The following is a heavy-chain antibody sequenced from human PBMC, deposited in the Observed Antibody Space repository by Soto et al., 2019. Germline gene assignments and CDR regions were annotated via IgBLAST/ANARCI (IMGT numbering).Heavy chain of an antibody. CDR2: IYWDDDK. CDR3: ALCMDGEYYPH. J-gene: IGHJ4*02. Sequence: QITLKESGPTLVTPTQTLTLTCTFSGFSLTTNGVGVAWIRQPPGKAPEWLAAIYWDDDKRYRPSLKSRLTITKDTSENRVVLRMTNMDPIDTGTYYCALCMDGEYYPHWGQGTLVTVSS. D-gene: IGHD3-10*01. CDR1: GFSLTTNGVG. V-gene: IGHV2-5*02.